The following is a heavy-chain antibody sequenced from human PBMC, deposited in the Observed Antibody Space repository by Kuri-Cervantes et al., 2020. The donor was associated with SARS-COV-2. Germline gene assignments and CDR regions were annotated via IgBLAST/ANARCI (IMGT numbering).Heavy chain of an antibody. J-gene: IGHJ6*03. Sequence: SVKVSCKASGYTFTGYYMHWVRQAPGQGLEWMGGIIPVLGTANYAPNFQGRVTITADESTSTAYMELSSLRSEDTAVYYCALGYWGSGYPRYYYYMDVWGKGTTVTVSS. D-gene: IGHD3-22*01. CDR1: GYTFTGYY. CDR3: ALGYWGSGYPRYYYYMDV. V-gene: IGHV1-69*13. CDR2: IIPVLGTA.